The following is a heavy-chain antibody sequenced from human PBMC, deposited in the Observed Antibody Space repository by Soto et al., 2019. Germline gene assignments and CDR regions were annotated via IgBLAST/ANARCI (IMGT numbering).Heavy chain of an antibody. CDR1: CFPLNNAW. CDR3: TTDVWVYPAIDY. Sequence: ESFSHSCAASCFPLNNAWLNWLRQAPGMGLKWVGRIKSKADGGATDYAAPVKGRVTISRDDSKNTLYLQMNSLKTDDTAVYYCTTDVWVYPAIDYWAQGT. D-gene: IGHD1-26*01. V-gene: IGHV3-15*07. J-gene: IGHJ4*02. CDR2: IKSKADGGAT.